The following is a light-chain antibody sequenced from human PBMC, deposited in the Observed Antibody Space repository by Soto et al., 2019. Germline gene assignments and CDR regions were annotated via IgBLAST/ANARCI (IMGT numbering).Light chain of an antibody. CDR2: GVS. V-gene: IGKV3-15*01. CDR3: QQYNKWPLT. J-gene: IGKJ4*01. Sequence: EIVMTHSPATLSVSPGEPATHSCRASQSFSIDLAWYQQKPGQAPRLDTSGVSNRATGIPARLSGSVSGTEFTLTISSLQSEDFAIYYGQQYNKWPLTFGGGTKVEIK. CDR1: QSFSID.